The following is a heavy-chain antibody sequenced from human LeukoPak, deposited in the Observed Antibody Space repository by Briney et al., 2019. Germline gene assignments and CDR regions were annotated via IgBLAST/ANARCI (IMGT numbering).Heavy chain of an antibody. CDR2: IYSGGNT. V-gene: IGHV3-66*02. CDR1: GFTVSNSY. CDR3: ARDRKSGESSEIDF. D-gene: IGHD3-10*01. J-gene: IGHJ4*02. Sequence: GGSLRLSCAASGFTVSNSYLTWVRQAAGKGLEWVSTIYSGGNTDYADSVKGRFTISRDSSKNALYLQMNSLRAEDTAVYYCARDRKSGESSEIDFWGQGTLVTVSS.